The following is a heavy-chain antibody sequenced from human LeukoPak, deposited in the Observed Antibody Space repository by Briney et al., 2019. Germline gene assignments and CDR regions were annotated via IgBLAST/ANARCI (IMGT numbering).Heavy chain of an antibody. J-gene: IGHJ4*02. V-gene: IGHV5-51*01. CDR3: SRLEYWYYYDSSVQPWDYYFDY. Sequence: GESLKISCKGSGYSFTSYWIGWVRQMPGKGLEWMGMIYPGDSDTRYRPSFQGQVTISADKSISTAYLQWSSLKASDTAMYYRSRLEYWYYYDSSVQPWDYYFDYRGQGTLVTVFS. CDR1: GYSFTSYW. CDR2: IYPGDSDT. D-gene: IGHD3-22*01.